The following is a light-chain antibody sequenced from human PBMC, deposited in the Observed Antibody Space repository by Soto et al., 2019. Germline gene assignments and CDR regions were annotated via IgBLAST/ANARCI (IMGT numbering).Light chain of an antibody. J-gene: IGKJ4*01. Sequence: EIVLTQSPGTLSLSPGERATLSCRASQSVSSTYLAWYQQKPGQAPRLLIYGASSRAKGIPDRFSGRGSGTDFTLTISRLETEDFAVYYCQQYGSSLPVTFGGGTKVEIK. CDR3: QQYGSSLPVT. V-gene: IGKV3-20*01. CDR1: QSVSSTY. CDR2: GAS.